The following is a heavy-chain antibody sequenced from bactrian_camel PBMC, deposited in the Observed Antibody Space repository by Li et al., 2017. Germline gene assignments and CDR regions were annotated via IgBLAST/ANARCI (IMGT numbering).Heavy chain of an antibody. D-gene: IGHD8*01. CDR1: GNGPSPNC. J-gene: IGHJ6*01. CDR3: AADQDGDTWSTFADFRY. Sequence: QLVESGGGSVAAGGSLRLSCVRSGNGPSPNCMGWFRQAPGKEREGVAGIDADSSIRYAEYVKGRFTISRDNAKNTVHLQMNSLKIEDTAVYYCAADQDGDTWSTFADFRYWGQGTQVTVS. CDR2: IDADSSI. V-gene: IGHV3S53*01.